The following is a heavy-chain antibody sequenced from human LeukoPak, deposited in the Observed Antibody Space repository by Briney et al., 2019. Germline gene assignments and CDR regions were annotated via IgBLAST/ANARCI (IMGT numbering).Heavy chain of an antibody. Sequence: GGSLRLSCAASGFTFSSYAMSWVRQAPGKGLEWVSAISVSGGSTYYADSVKGRFTISRDNSKNTLYLQMNSLRAEDTAVYYCAKDLYDSSGYLWFDPWGQGTLVTVSS. D-gene: IGHD3-22*01. J-gene: IGHJ5*02. CDR2: ISVSGGST. CDR1: GFTFSSYA. CDR3: AKDLYDSSGYLWFDP. V-gene: IGHV3-23*01.